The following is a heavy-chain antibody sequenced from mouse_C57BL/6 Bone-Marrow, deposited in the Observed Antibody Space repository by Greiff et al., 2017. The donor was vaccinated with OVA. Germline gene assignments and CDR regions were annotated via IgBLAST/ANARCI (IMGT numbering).Heavy chain of an antibody. Sequence: VQLQESGPELVKPGASVKLSCKASGYTFTSYWMHWVKQRPGRGLEWIGRIDPNSGGTKYNEKFKSKATLTVDKPSSTAYMQLSSLTSEDSAVYYCARIWLRRAYWYFDVWGTGTTVTVSS. CDR1: GYTFTSYW. CDR3: ARIWLRRAYWYFDV. CDR2: IDPNSGGT. D-gene: IGHD2-2*01. J-gene: IGHJ1*03. V-gene: IGHV1-72*01.